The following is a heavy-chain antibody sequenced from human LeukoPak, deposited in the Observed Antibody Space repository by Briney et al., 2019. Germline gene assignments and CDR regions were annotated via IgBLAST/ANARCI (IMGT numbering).Heavy chain of an antibody. CDR3: AKEYSGNYWSFDF. Sequence: GGSLRLSCAASGFSFSNTGMHWVRQAPGKGLEWVAFIRYAGNNAYYADSVKGRFTISRDNSKDKLFLQVDILRPEDTSVYYCAKEYSGNYWSFDFWGQGTLVTVSS. D-gene: IGHD5-12*01. J-gene: IGHJ4*02. CDR2: IRYAGNNA. V-gene: IGHV3-30*02. CDR1: GFSFSNTG.